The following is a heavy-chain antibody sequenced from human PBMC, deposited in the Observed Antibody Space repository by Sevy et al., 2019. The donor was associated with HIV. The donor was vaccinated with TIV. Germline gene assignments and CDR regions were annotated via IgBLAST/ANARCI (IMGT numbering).Heavy chain of an antibody. Sequence: GGSLRLSCAASGFTFSSYAMSWVRQAPGKGLEWVPVISGSGGSTYYADSVKGRFTISRDNSKNTLYLQMNSLRAEDTAVYYCAKDRGKYYGSDFDYWGQGTLVTVSS. CDR1: GFTFSSYA. V-gene: IGHV3-23*01. J-gene: IGHJ4*02. D-gene: IGHD3-10*01. CDR2: ISGSGGST. CDR3: AKDRGKYYGSDFDY.